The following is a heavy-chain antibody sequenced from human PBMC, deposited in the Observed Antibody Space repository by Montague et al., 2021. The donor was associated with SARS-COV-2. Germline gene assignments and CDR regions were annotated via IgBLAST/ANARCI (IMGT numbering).Heavy chain of an antibody. D-gene: IGHD1-26*01. CDR3: ARGVRFSNYEVWFDP. CDR1: GGSITTTSYY. J-gene: IGHJ5*02. Sequence: SETLSLTCTVSGGSITTTSYYWGWIRQPPGKGLEWIGSIYYSGTTDYNPSLQSRVTISVDTSKNQFSLRLSTVSAADTAMYYCARGVRFSNYEVWFDPWGQGTLLTVSS. V-gene: IGHV4-39*07. CDR2: IYYSGTT.